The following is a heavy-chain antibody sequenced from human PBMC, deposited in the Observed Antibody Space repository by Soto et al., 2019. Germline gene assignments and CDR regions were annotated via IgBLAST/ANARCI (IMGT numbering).Heavy chain of an antibody. V-gene: IGHV3-23*01. CDR3: AKGAGSFHYDY. J-gene: IGHJ4*01. CDR1: GFTFSSYA. D-gene: IGHD6-19*01. CDR2: ITSSGGTT. Sequence: DVQLLESGGDLVQPGGSLRLSCAASGFTFSSYAMSLVRQAPGKGMEWVSAITSSGGTTFYADSVKGRFTISRDNSIKTTFLQMHSLIAEDTAVYFCAKGAGSFHYDYWVHGALITVSS.